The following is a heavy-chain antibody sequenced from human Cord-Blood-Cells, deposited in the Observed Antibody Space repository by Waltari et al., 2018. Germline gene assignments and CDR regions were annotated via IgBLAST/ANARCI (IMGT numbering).Heavy chain of an antibody. CDR2: IIPIFGTA. D-gene: IGHD2-2*01. CDR1: GGTFSSYA. J-gene: IGHJ4*02. CDR3: ARDRLGYCSSTSCYYFDY. V-gene: IGHV1-69*01. Sequence: QVQLVQFGAEVKKPGSSVKVSCKASGGTFSSYAISWVRQAPGQGLEWMGGIIPIFGTANYAQKFQGRVTITADESTSTAYMELSSLRSEDTAVYYCARDRLGYCSSTSCYYFDYWGQGTLVTVSS.